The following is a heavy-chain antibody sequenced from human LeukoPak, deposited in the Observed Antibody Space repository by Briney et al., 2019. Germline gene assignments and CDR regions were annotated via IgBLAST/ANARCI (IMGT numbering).Heavy chain of an antibody. D-gene: IGHD3-9*01. V-gene: IGHV3-64D*06. J-gene: IGHJ5*02. CDR3: VKGIYYDILTGANWFDP. CDR2: ISSNGGNT. Sequence: PGGPLRLSCAASGFTFSTYAMHWVRQAPGKGLEHVSAISSNGGNTYYADSVKGRFTISRDNSKNTLYLQMSSLRAEDTAVYYCVKGIYYDILTGANWFDPWGQGTLVTVSS. CDR1: GFTFSTYA.